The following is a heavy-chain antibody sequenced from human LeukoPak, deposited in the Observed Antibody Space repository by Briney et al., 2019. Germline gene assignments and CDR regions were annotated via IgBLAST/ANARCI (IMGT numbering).Heavy chain of an antibody. CDR3: ARDRLAYCGGDCYWGDAFDI. J-gene: IGHJ3*02. CDR2: IWYDGSNK. V-gene: IGHV3-33*01. Sequence: GGSLRLSCAASGFTFSSYGMHWVRQAPGKGLEWVAVIWYDGSNKYYADSVKGRFTISRDNSKNTLYLQMNSLRAEDTAVYYCARDRLAYCGGDCYWGDAFDIWGQGTMVTVSS. D-gene: IGHD2-21*02. CDR1: GFTFSSYG.